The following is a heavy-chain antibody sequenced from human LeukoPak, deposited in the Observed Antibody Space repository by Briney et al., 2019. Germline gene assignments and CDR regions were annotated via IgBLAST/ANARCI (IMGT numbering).Heavy chain of an antibody. V-gene: IGHV7-4-1*02. CDR3: ARDNYGAEEGIGSSLVWLDP. CDR2: IDTNTGNP. D-gene: IGHD6-13*01. CDR1: GYTFTTYA. Sequence: ASVKVSCTASGYTFTTYALNWVRQALGQGLEWMGWIDTNTGNPTYAQGFTEQFVFSLDTSVSTAYLQISSLKAEDTAIYYCARDNYGAEEGIGSSLVWLDPWGQGTLVTVSS. J-gene: IGHJ5*02.